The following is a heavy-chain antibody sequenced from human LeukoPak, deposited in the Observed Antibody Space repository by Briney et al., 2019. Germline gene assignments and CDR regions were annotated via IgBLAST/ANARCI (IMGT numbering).Heavy chain of an antibody. D-gene: IGHD6-13*01. CDR2: IYYSGST. V-gene: IGHV4-59*12. Sequence: SETLSLTCTVSGGSISSYYWNWIRQPPGKGLEWIGYIYYSGSTNYNPSLKSRVTISVDTSKNQFSLKLSSVTAADTAVYYCARGPSSSWYGPWFDPWGQGTLVTVSS. CDR3: ARGPSSSWYGPWFDP. J-gene: IGHJ5*02. CDR1: GGSISSYY.